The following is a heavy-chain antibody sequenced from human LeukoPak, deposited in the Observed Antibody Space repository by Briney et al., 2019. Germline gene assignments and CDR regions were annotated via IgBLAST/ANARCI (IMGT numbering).Heavy chain of an antibody. CDR3: ARGYDILTGYTPFFYYGMDV. J-gene: IGHJ6*04. D-gene: IGHD3-9*01. V-gene: IGHV3-11*06. CDR2: ISSSSSYT. CDR1: GFTFSDYY. Sequence: GGSLRLSCAASGFTFSDYYMSWIRQAPGKGLEWVSYISSSSSYTNYADSVKGRFTISRDNAKNSLYLQMNSLRAEDTAVYYCARGYDILTGYTPFFYYGMDVWGKGTTVTVSS.